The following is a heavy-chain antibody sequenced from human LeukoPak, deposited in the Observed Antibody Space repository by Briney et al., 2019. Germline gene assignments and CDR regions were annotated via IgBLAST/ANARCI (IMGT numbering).Heavy chain of an antibody. V-gene: IGHV3-21*01. CDR3: ARDRAVDDAFDI. CDR1: GFTFSSYS. J-gene: IGHJ3*02. CDR2: ISSSSSYI. D-gene: IGHD5-24*01. Sequence: PGGSLGLSCAASGFTFSSYSMNWVRQAPGKGLEWVSSISSSSSYIYYADSVKGRFTISRDNAKNSLYLQMNSLRAEDTAVYYCARDRAVDDAFDIWGQGTMVTVSS.